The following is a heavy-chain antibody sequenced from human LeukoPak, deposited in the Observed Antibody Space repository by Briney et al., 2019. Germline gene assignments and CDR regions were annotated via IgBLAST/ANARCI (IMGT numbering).Heavy chain of an antibody. CDR3: AKQRGYSYGYSFDY. V-gene: IGHV3-23*01. D-gene: IGHD5-18*01. Sequence: GGSLRLSCAASGFTFISYAMSWVRQAPGKGLEWVSTINGGVGSTYYADSVKGRFTLSRDNSKNTLYLQMNSLRAEDTAVYYCAKQRGYSYGYSFDYWGQGTLVTVSS. J-gene: IGHJ4*02. CDR1: GFTFISYA. CDR2: INGGVGST.